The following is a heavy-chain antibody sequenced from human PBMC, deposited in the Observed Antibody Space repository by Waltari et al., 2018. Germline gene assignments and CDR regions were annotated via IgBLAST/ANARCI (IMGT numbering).Heavy chain of an antibody. CDR2: FSGSDRTT. V-gene: IGHV4-4*07. CDR3: TRRLGGSYFPNRVDV. CDR1: GDSINNYY. D-gene: IGHD1-26*01. Sequence: QLHLQESGPGLVKPSETLSLTCAVSGDSINNYYWNWIRQSPGKGLEWIGRFSGSDRTTDYNPSLKSRDTIGADTSGKQFFLRLSSVTAAGTAVYYCTRRLGGSYFPNRVDVWGPGVLGSVSS. J-gene: IGHJ4*02.